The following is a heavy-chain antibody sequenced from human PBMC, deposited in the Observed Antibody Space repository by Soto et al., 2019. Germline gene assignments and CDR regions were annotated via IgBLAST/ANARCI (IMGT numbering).Heavy chain of an antibody. CDR2: ISGSGGST. CDR3: AKDLLRIAATGLTPDL. D-gene: IGHD6-13*01. V-gene: IGHV3-23*01. CDR1: GFTFSSYA. J-gene: IGHJ2*01. Sequence: GGSLRLSCAASGFTFSSYAMSWVRQAPGKGLEWVSAISGSGGSTYYPDSVKGRFTISRDNSKNTLYLQMNSLRAEDTAVYYCAKDLLRIAATGLTPDLWGRGTLVTVSS.